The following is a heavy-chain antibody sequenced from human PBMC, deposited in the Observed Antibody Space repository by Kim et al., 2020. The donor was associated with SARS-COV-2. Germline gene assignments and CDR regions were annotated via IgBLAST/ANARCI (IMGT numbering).Heavy chain of an antibody. J-gene: IGHJ4*02. Sequence: KGRFTISRDDSKSIAYLQMNSLKTEDTAVYYCTRELYYYDSSGYYYIFDYWGQGTLVTVSS. CDR3: TRELYYYDSSGYYYIFDY. V-gene: IGHV3-49*02. D-gene: IGHD3-22*01.